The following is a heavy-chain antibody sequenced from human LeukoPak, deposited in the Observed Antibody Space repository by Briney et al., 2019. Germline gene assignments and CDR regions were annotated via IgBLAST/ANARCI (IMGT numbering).Heavy chain of an antibody. CDR3: ARSGGSANWFDP. CDR2: IIPIFGTA. V-gene: IGHV1-69*06. CDR1: GGTFSSYA. D-gene: IGHD2-15*01. J-gene: IGHJ5*02. Sequence: EASVKVSCKAPGGTFSSYAISWVRQAPGQGLEWMGGIIPIFGTANYAQKFQGRVTITADKSTSTAYMELSSLRSEDTAVYYCARSGGSANWFDPWGQGTLVTVSS.